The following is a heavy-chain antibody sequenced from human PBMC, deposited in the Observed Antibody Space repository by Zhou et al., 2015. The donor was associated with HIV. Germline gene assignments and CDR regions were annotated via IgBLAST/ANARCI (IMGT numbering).Heavy chain of an antibody. CDR2: IIPILGIA. CDR1: GGTFSSYT. Sequence: QVQLVQSGAEVKKPGSSVKVSCKASGGTFSSYTISWVRQAPGQGLEWMGRIIPILGIANYAQKFQGRVTITADKSTSTAYMELSSLRSEDTAVYYCARWRILTDRGDAFDIWGQGTMVTVSS. D-gene: IGHD3-9*01. J-gene: IGHJ3*02. CDR3: ARWRILTDRGDAFDI. V-gene: IGHV1-69*02.